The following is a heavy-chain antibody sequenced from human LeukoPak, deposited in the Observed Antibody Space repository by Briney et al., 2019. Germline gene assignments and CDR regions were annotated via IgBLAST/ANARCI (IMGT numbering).Heavy chain of an antibody. J-gene: IGHJ4*02. CDR3: ARGKAVAGDFDY. D-gene: IGHD6-19*01. Sequence: SETLSLTCTVSGGSISSYYWSWIRQPPGKGLEWIGYIYYSGSTNYNPSLKSRVTISVDTSKNQFSLKLSSVTAADTDVYYCARGKAVAGDFDYWGQGTLVTVSS. V-gene: IGHV4-59*01. CDR1: GGSISSYY. CDR2: IYYSGST.